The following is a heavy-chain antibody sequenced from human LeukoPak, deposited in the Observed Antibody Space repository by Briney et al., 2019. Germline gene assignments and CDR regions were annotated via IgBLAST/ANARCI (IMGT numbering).Heavy chain of an antibody. CDR2: ISYDGSNK. CDR3: ARGNSSGWIFDY. Sequence: GGSLRLSCAASGFTFSTYSMNWVRQAPGKGLEWVAVISYDGSNKYYADSVKGRFTISRDNSKNTLYLQMNSLRAEDTAVYYCARGNSSGWIFDYWGQGTLVTVSS. D-gene: IGHD6-19*01. J-gene: IGHJ4*02. V-gene: IGHV3-30*04. CDR1: GFTFSTYS.